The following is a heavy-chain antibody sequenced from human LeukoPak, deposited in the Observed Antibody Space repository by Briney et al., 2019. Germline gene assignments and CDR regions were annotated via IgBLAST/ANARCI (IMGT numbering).Heavy chain of an antibody. CDR3: AVSDIVVVVAATGRLEYFQH. J-gene: IGHJ1*01. CDR1: GFTFSSYA. Sequence: GGSLRLSCAASGFTFSSYAMSWVRQAPGKGLEWVSAISGSGGSTYYADSVKGRFTISRDNSKNTLYLQMNSLRAEDTAVYYCAVSDIVVVVAATGRLEYFQHWGQGTLVTVSS. D-gene: IGHD2-15*01. CDR2: ISGSGGST. V-gene: IGHV3-23*01.